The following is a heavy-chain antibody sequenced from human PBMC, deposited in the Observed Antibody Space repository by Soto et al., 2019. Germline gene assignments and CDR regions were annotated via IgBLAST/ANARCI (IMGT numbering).Heavy chain of an antibody. J-gene: IGHJ6*02. V-gene: IGHV4-59*08. CDR1: SGPDRSHN. CDR2: VYYTGDP. Sequence: QVQLQQSGPRLVKPSETLSLTCTVSSGPDRSHNWGWIRQPPGRGLDWIGSVYYTGDPAYTPSLRSRAPISANTPRNAISRTLTSVPAAATAVYYHANQGLPYLQGPVDVWGQGPTGSVSS. CDR3: ANQGLPYLQGPVDV. D-gene: IGHD4-4*01.